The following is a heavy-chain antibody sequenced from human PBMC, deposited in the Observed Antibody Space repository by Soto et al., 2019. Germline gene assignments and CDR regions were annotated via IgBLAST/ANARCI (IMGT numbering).Heavy chain of an antibody. V-gene: IGHV1-2*04. CDR3: ARGDSTDCSNGVCSFFYNHDMDV. Sequence: ASVKVSCKASGYSFTDYHIHWVRQAPGQGLEWLGRINPKSGGTSTAQKFQGWVTMTTDTSISTASMELTRLTSDDTAIFYCARGDSTDCSNGVCSFFYNHDMDVWG. CDR2: INPKSGGT. CDR1: GYSFTDYH. J-gene: IGHJ6*02. D-gene: IGHD2-8*01.